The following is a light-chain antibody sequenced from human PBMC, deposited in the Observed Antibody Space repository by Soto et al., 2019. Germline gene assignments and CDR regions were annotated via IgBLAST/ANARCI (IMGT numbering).Light chain of an antibody. CDR2: EVS. J-gene: IGLJ1*01. CDR3: SSYSISTAYL. V-gene: IGLV2-14*01. Sequence: QSVLTQPASLSGSPGQSITISCTGTSSDVGGYDYVSWYQLHPGKAPKLMVFEVSNRPSGVSYRFSGSKSGNTASLTISGLLAEDEADYFCSSYSISTAYLFRTGTKVTVL. CDR1: SSDVGGYDY.